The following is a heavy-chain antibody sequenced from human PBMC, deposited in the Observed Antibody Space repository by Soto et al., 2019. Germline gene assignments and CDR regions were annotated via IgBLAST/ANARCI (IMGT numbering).Heavy chain of an antibody. CDR1: GYTFTSYG. D-gene: IGHD4-17*01. CDR2: ISAYNGNT. V-gene: IGHV1-18*01. J-gene: IGHJ5*02. CDR3: ARSALGGAATDHNWFDP. Sequence: QVQLVQSGAEVKKPGASVKVSCKASGYTFTSYGISWVRQAPGQGLEWMGWISAYNGNTNYAQKLQGRVTMTTATSTSKAYMELRSLRSDDTAVYYCARSALGGAATDHNWFDPWGQGTLVTVSS.